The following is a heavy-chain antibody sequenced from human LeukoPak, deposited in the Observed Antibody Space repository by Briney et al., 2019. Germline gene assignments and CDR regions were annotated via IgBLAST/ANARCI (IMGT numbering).Heavy chain of an antibody. D-gene: IGHD2-15*01. CDR1: GFTFSSYS. V-gene: IGHV3-21*01. CDR3: ARDLDCSGGGCYLGLGRFDY. CDR2: ISSSSSYI. Sequence: GGSLRLSCAASGFTFSSYSMNWVRQAPGKGLEWVSSISSSSSYIYYADSVKGRFTISRDNAKNSLYLQMNSLRAEDTAVYYCARDLDCSGGGCYLGLGRFDYWGQGTLVTVSS. J-gene: IGHJ4*02.